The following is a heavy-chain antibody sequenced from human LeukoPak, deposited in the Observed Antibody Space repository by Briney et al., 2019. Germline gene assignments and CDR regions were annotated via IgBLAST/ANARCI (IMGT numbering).Heavy chain of an antibody. CDR1: GFTFSSYA. CDR3: ARVSENDYSPPDY. J-gene: IGHJ4*02. CDR2: ISSNGGST. D-gene: IGHD4-11*01. V-gene: IGHV3-64*01. Sequence: GGPLRLSCAASGFTFSSYAMHWVRQAPGKGLEYVSAISSNGGSTYYANSVKGRFTISRDNSKNTPYLQMGSLRAEDMAVYYCARVSENDYSPPDYWGQGTLVTVSS.